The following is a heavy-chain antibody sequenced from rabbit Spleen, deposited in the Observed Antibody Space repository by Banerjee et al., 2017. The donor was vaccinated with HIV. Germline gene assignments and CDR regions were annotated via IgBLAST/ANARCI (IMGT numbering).Heavy chain of an antibody. Sequence: QEQLVESGGGLVQPGASLTLTCTPSGFSFSRGYDMCWVRQAPGKGLEWTGCIYTGNDKTYYASWAKGRLTISKTSSTTVTLQMTSLTVADTATYFCVRDAGTSFSTYGMDLWGPGTLVT. J-gene: IGHJ6*01. CDR3: VRDAGTSFSTYGMDL. CDR2: IYTGNDKT. V-gene: IGHV1S45*01. D-gene: IGHD8-1*01. CDR1: GFSFSRGYD.